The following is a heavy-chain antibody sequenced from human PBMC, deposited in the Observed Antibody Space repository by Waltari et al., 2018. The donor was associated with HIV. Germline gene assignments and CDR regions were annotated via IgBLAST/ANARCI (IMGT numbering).Heavy chain of an antibody. CDR2: IRYDGSNK. CDR3: AKDDYYVSGTPKTPEY. V-gene: IGHV3-30*02. Sequence: QVQLVESGGGVVQPGGSLRLSCVASGFTFTYYGMHWVRQAPGKGLEWVTFIRYDGSNKYYADSVKGRFTISRDNSKNTVYLQMNSLRTEDTAVYYCAKDDYYVSGTPKTPEYLVQGTLVTVSS. CDR1: GFTFTYYG. J-gene: IGHJ4*02. D-gene: IGHD3-10*01.